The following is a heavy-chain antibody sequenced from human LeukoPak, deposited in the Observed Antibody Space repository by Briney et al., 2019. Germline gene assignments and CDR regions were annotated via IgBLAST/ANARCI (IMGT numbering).Heavy chain of an antibody. Sequence: PGGSLRLSCVASGFTFSSHAMRWVRQTPGKGLEWVSVISDGGHTTYYADSVKGRFTISRDNSKNTLYLQMNSLRAEDTAVYYCARTSLWFGESYFDYWGQGTLVTVSS. D-gene: IGHD3-10*01. CDR2: ISDGGHTT. V-gene: IGHV3-23*01. J-gene: IGHJ4*02. CDR3: ARTSLWFGESYFDY. CDR1: GFTFSSHA.